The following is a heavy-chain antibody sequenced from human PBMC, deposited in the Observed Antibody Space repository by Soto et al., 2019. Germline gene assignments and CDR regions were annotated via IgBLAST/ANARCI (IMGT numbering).Heavy chain of an antibody. D-gene: IGHD2-8*01. V-gene: IGHV1-69*13. CDR2: IIPIFGTA. CDR3: AAYYCASGQLPGDSFDP. Sequence: SVKVSCKASGGTFSSYAISWVRQAPGQGLEWMGGIIPIFGTANYAQKFQGRVTITADESTSTAYMELSSLRSEDTAVYYCAAYYCASGQLPGDSFDPWGQGTLVTVSS. CDR1: GGTFSSYA. J-gene: IGHJ5*02.